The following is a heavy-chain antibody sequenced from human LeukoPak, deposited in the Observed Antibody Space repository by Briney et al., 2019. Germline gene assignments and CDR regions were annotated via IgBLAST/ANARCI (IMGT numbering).Heavy chain of an antibody. V-gene: IGHV3-23*01. D-gene: IGHD2-8*01. CDR1: GFTFSSYA. Sequence: GGSLRLSCAASGFTFSSYAMTWVRQAPGKGLEWVSGINDRGGSTFYANSVKGRFTISRDNSKNTLYLQMNSLRAEDTAVYYCARDVLPGGCMDVWGQGTTVTVSS. CDR2: INDRGGST. CDR3: ARDVLPGGCMDV. J-gene: IGHJ6*02.